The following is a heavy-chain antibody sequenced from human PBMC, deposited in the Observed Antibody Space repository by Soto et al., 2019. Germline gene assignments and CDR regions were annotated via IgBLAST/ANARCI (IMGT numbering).Heavy chain of an antibody. Sequence: PGGSLRLSCAASGFTFTSNSMNWVRQAPGKGLEWISYITSSCTTIYYADSVKGRFTISRDNAKNSVYLQLNSLRDEDTALYYCARGRVGTAYFDYWGQGALVTVSS. V-gene: IGHV3-48*02. CDR3: ARGRVGTAYFDY. D-gene: IGHD2-21*02. CDR1: GFTFTSNS. J-gene: IGHJ4*02. CDR2: ITSSCTTI.